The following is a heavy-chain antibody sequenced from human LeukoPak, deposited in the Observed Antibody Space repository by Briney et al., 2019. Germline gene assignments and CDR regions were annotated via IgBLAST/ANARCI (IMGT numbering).Heavy chain of an antibody. CDR3: ASLGIAAAGYFDY. J-gene: IGHJ4*02. V-gene: IGHV3-7*05. CDR1: GFTFSSYW. D-gene: IGHD6-13*01. Sequence: GGSLRLSCAASGFTFSSYWMSWVRQAPGKGLEWVANIKQDGSEKYYVDSVKGRFTISRDNAKNSLYLQMNRLRAEDTAVYYCASLGIAAAGYFDYWGQGTLVTVSS. CDR2: IKQDGSEK.